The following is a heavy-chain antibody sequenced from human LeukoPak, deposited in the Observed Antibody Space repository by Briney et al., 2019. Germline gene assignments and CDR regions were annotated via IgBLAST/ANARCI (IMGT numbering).Heavy chain of an antibody. Sequence: SGGSLRLSCAATGFIFSSYGMHWVRQAPGKGLEWAAVISYDGSNKYYADSVKGRSTISRDNSKNTLYLQMNSLRAEDTAVYYCAKATDHSRGYGMDVWGQGTTVTVSS. J-gene: IGHJ6*02. CDR3: AKATDHSRGYGMDV. D-gene: IGHD6-13*01. CDR2: ISYDGSNK. CDR1: GFIFSSYG. V-gene: IGHV3-30*18.